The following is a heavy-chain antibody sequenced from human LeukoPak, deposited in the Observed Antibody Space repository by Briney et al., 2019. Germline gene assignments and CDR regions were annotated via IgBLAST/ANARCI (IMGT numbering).Heavy chain of an antibody. CDR2: INHSGST. CDR1: GGSFSGYY. CDR3: ARRTATFWSGYRGGHLKPPPDY. V-gene: IGHV4-34*01. D-gene: IGHD3-3*01. Sequence: SETLSLTCAVYGGSFSGYYWSWIRQPPGKGLEWIGEINHSGSTNYNPSLKSRVTISVDTSKNQFSLKLSSVTAADTAVYYCARRTATFWSGYRGGHLKPPPDYWGQGTLVIVSS. J-gene: IGHJ4*02.